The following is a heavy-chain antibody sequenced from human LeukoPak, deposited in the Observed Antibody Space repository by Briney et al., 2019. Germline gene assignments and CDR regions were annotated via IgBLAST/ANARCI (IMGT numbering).Heavy chain of an antibody. D-gene: IGHD3-10*01. J-gene: IGHJ6*02. CDR3: AGGPISKFRGVRYYYYYGMDV. CDR1: GGSFSGYY. V-gene: IGHV4-34*01. Sequence: PSETLSLTCAVYGGSFSGYYWSWIRQPPGKGLEWIGEINHSGSTNYNPSLKSRVTISVDTSKNQFSLKLSSVTAADTAVYYCAGGPISKFRGVRYYYYYGMDVWGQGTTVTVSS. CDR2: INHSGST.